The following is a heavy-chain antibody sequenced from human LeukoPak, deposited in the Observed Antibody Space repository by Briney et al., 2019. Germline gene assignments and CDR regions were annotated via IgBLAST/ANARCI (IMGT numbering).Heavy chain of an antibody. J-gene: IGHJ4*02. CDR3: ARDRALPGASSGYTDY. Sequence: ASVKVSCKASGYTFTSYGISWVRQAPGQGLEWMGWISAYNGNTNYAQKLQGRVTMTTDTSTSTAYMELRSLRSDDTAVYYCARDRALPGASSGYTDYWGQGTLVTVSS. CDR1: GYTFTSYG. D-gene: IGHD3-22*01. CDR2: ISAYNGNT. V-gene: IGHV1-18*01.